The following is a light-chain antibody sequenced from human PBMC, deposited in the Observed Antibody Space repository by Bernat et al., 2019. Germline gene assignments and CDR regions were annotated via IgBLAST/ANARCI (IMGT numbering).Light chain of an antibody. CDR3: QQLDNFPIT. Sequence: DIQLTQSPSFLSASVGDRVTITCRASQVIGTYLAWYHQKPGKAPHLLIYGASTLQSGVPSRSSGSGSGTEFTLTISSLQPEDSATYYCQQLDNFPITFGQGTRLEIK. V-gene: IGKV1-9*01. CDR2: GAS. CDR1: QVIGTY. J-gene: IGKJ5*01.